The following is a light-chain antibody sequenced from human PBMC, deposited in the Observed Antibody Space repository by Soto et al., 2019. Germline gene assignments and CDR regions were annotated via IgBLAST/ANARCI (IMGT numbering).Light chain of an antibody. CDR3: CSYAGSFNWV. CDR1: SSDVGGYNY. J-gene: IGLJ3*02. CDR2: EVS. V-gene: IGLV2-14*01. Sequence: QSVLTQPASVSGSPGQSITISCTGTSSDVGGYNYVSWYQQQSGKAPKLMIHEVSNRPSGVSNRFSGSKSGNTASLTISGLQAEDEADYYCCSYAGSFNWVFGGGTQLTVL.